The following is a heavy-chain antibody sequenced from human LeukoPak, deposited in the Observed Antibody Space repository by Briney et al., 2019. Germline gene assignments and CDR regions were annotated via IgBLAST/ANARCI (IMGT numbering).Heavy chain of an antibody. Sequence: GGSLRLSCAASGFTFSSYAMHWVRQAPGKGLEWVAVISYDGSNKYYADSVKGRFTISRDNSKNTLYLQMNSLRAEDTAVYYCARERFSGSYYSYYYGMDVWGKGTTVTVSS. V-gene: IGHV3-30*04. CDR3: ARERFSGSYYSYYYGMDV. D-gene: IGHD3-10*01. CDR2: ISYDGSNK. CDR1: GFTFSSYA. J-gene: IGHJ6*04.